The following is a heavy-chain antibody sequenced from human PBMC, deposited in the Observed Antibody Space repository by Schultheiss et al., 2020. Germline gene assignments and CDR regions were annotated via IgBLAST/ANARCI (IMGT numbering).Heavy chain of an antibody. CDR1: GFTFSSYA. J-gene: IGHJ4*02. CDR2: ISGSGGRT. Sequence: GGSLRLSCAASGFTFSSYAMSWVRQAPGKGLEWVSAISGSGGRTYYADSVKGRFTIARSNTKNTLYLQMNSLRAEDTAVYYCAKDDYYDSSGHVYWGEGTMGTGSS. D-gene: IGHD3-22*01. V-gene: IGHV3-23*01. CDR3: AKDDYYDSSGHVY.